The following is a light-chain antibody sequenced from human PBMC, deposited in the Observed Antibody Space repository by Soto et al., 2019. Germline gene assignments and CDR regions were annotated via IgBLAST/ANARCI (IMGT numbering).Light chain of an antibody. Sequence: EIVLTQSPATLSVSPGERATLSCRASQSVGSNFAWYQQKPGQAPRLLIFASSTRATGVPARFSGSGSGIEFTLTISSLQSEDFAVYYCQQYGDWPLTFGGGAKVEIE. V-gene: IGKV3-15*01. J-gene: IGKJ4*01. CDR1: QSVGSN. CDR2: ASS. CDR3: QQYGDWPLT.